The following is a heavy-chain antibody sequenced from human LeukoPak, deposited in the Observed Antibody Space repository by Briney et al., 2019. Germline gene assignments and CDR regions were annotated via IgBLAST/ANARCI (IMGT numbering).Heavy chain of an antibody. J-gene: IGHJ4*02. D-gene: IGHD2-8*02. CDR3: ARARLVRGPVTPLYYFDY. CDR2: MNPNSANT. Sequence: ASVTVSCKASGCTFTTYDINWVRQATGQGLEWMGWMNPNSANTGYAQKFQGRVTITRNTSISTAYMELNSLRSDDTAVYYCARARLVRGPVTPLYYFDYWGQGVLVTVSS. V-gene: IGHV1-8*01. CDR1: GCTFTTYD.